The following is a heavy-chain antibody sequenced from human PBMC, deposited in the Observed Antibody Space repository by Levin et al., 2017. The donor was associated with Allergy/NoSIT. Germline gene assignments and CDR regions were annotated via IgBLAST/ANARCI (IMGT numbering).Heavy chain of an antibody. Sequence: PGGSLRLSCAASGFTFDDYAMHWVRQVPGKGLEWVSGITWNSGSIGYADSVKGRFTISRDNAKNSLYLQMNSLRPEDTALYYCARLAVAAIVGWGSYFDYWGQGTLVTVSS. J-gene: IGHJ4*02. V-gene: IGHV3-9*01. D-gene: IGHD2-15*01. CDR3: ARLAVAAIVGWGSYFDY. CDR2: ITWNSGSI. CDR1: GFTFDDYA.